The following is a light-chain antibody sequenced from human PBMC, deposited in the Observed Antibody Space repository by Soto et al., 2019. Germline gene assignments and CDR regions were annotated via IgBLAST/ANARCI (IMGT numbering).Light chain of an antibody. Sequence: EIVLTQSPGTLSLSPGERATLSCRASQTLNSNYLAWYQQKPGQAPRLLIYGAFTRATGFPARFSGSGSGTDGTITITSLQSEDFAVYYCQQYDNWPWTFGQGTKVDIK. V-gene: IGKV3-15*01. CDR3: QQYDNWPWT. CDR2: GAF. CDR1: QTLNSN. J-gene: IGKJ1*01.